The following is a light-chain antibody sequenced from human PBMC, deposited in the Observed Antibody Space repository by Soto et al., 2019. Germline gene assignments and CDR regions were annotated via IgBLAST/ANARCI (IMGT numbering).Light chain of an antibody. CDR1: SSNIGSNT. CDR3: SAWDDSLNGRV. V-gene: IGLV1-44*01. J-gene: IGLJ1*01. CDR2: SNN. Sequence: QSVLTQPPSASGTPGQRVTISCSGSSSNIGSNTVNWYQQLPGTAPKLLIYSNNQRPSGVPDRFSGSKSGTSASLAISVLQSEEEAEYYCSAWDDSLNGRVFGTGAKLTVL.